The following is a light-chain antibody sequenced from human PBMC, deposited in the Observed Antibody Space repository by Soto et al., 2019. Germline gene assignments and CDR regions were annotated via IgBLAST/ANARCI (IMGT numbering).Light chain of an antibody. Sequence: EVVLTQSPGTLSLSPGERAFLSCRASQSVNSRYLAWYQQKHGQAPRLLISGASSRATGIPDRFSGSGSGTDFSLIINSLKDEDFAVYYCQHYDNSPLTFGGGTKVEI. CDR2: GAS. CDR3: QHYDNSPLT. CDR1: QSVNSRY. V-gene: IGKV3-20*01. J-gene: IGKJ4*01.